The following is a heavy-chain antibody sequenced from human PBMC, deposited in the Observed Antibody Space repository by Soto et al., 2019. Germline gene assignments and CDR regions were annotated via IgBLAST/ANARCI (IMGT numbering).Heavy chain of an antibody. D-gene: IGHD2-15*01. V-gene: IGHV4-30-4*01. Sequence: SETLSLTCTVSGGSISSGDYYWSWIRQPPGKGLEWIGCIYYSGSTYYNPSLKSRVTISVDTSKNQFSLKLSSVTAADTAVYYCARGIVPNWFDPWGQGTLVTVSS. CDR1: GGSISSGDYY. CDR3: ARGIVPNWFDP. J-gene: IGHJ5*02. CDR2: IYYSGST.